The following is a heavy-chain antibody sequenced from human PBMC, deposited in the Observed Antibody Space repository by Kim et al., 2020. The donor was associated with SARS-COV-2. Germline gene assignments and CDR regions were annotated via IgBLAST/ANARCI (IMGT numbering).Heavy chain of an antibody. V-gene: IGHV4-34*01. CDR2: INHSGST. CDR3: ARAGIQLWRTFDY. J-gene: IGHJ4*02. CDR1: GGSFSGYY. D-gene: IGHD5-18*01. Sequence: SETLSLTCAVYGGSFSGYYWSWIRQPPGKGLEWIGEINHSGSTNYNPSLKSRVTISVDTSKNQFSLKLSSVTAADTAVYYCARAGIQLWRTFDYWGQGTL.